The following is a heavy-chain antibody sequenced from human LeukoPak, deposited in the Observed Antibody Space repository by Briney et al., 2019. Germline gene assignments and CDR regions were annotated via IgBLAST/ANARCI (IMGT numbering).Heavy chain of an antibody. CDR3: ARGPYYYGSGSLRL. J-gene: IGHJ4*02. CDR2: INPNSGGT. V-gene: IGHV1-2*02. Sequence: ASVKVSCKASGYTFTGYYMHWVRQAPGQGLEWMGWINPNSGGTNYAQKFQGRVTMTRDTSISTAYMELSRLRSDDTAVYYWARGPYYYGSGSLRLWGQGTLVTVSS. CDR1: GYTFTGYY. D-gene: IGHD3-10*01.